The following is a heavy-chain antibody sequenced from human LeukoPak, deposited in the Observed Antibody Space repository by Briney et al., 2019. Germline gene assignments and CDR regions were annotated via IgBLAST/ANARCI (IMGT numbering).Heavy chain of an antibody. CDR1: GFTFSSYA. Sequence: PGGSLRLSCAASGFTFSSYAMSWVRQAPGKGLEWVGRIKSKTDGGTTDYAAPVKGRFTISRDDSKNTLYLQMNSLKTEDTAVYYCTTLRITMVRGGGWGQGTLVTVSS. CDR3: TTLRITMVRGGG. J-gene: IGHJ4*02. CDR2: IKSKTDGGTT. V-gene: IGHV3-15*01. D-gene: IGHD3-10*01.